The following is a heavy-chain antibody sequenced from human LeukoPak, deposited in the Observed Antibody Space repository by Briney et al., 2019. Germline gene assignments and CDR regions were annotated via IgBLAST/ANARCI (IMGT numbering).Heavy chain of an antibody. CDR1: GFTFSSYA. V-gene: IGHV3-23*01. J-gene: IGHJ4*02. CDR3: AKQRSEVVVAAANY. D-gene: IGHD2-15*01. Sequence: GGSLRLSCAASGFTFSSYAMTWVRQAPGKGLEWVSSITGGGDTTYYADSVRGRFTISRDNSKNTLSVQMNSLRAEDTAVYYCAKQRSEVVVAAANYWGQGTLVTVSS. CDR2: ITGGGDTT.